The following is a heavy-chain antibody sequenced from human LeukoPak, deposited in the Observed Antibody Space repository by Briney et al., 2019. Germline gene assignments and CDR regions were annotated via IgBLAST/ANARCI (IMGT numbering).Heavy chain of an antibody. V-gene: IGHV1-2*04. D-gene: IGHD3-3*01. J-gene: IGHJ6*02. CDR3: AREEYDFWSGYPAYGMDV. Sequence: ASVKVSFTASGYTFTGYYMHWVRQAPGQGLEWMGWINPNSGGTNYAQKFQGWVTMTRDTSISTAYMELSRLRSDDTAVYYCAREEYDFWSGYPAYGMDVWGQGTTVTVSS. CDR2: INPNSGGT. CDR1: GYTFTGYY.